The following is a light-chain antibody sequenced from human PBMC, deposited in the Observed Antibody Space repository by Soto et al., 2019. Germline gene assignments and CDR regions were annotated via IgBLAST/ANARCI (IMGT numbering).Light chain of an antibody. CDR2: EVS. CDR3: SSYTTSITYV. CDR1: SNDVGGYNY. J-gene: IGLJ1*01. V-gene: IGLV2-14*01. Sequence: QSALTQSASVSGSPGQSITISCTGTSNDVGGYNYVSWYQQHLGKAPKLMIYEVSNRPSGISNRFSGSKSGNTASLTISGLQAEDEADYYCSSYTTSITYVFGTGTKLTVL.